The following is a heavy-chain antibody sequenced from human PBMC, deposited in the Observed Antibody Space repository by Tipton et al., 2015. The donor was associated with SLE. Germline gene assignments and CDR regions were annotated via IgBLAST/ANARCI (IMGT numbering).Heavy chain of an antibody. D-gene: IGHD2-15*01. J-gene: IGHJ2*01. CDR2: IYYSGGT. CDR1: GGSMSTYY. V-gene: IGHV4-59*01. CDR3: ARYSLTNWHLDL. Sequence: GLVKPSGTLSLTCTVSGGSMSTYYWSWIRLPPGKGLEWIGYIYYSGGTSYNPSLNSRVTISVDTSRNQFSLKLTSVTAADSAVYYCARYSLTNWHLDLWGRGTLVTVSS.